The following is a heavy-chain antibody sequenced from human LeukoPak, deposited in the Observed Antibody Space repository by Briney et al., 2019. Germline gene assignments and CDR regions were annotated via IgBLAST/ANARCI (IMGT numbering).Heavy chain of an antibody. CDR3: SRTDSSCWYKDYYYYMDG. Sequence: HPGGSLRLSCAASGFTFSSYWMSWVRQAPGKGLEWVANIKQDGSEKYYLDSVKGRFTISRDNAKNSLYLQMNSLRAEDTAVYYCSRTDSSCWYKDYYYYMDGWVKDTTVTVS. CDR2: IKQDGSEK. J-gene: IGHJ6*03. CDR1: GFTFSSYW. D-gene: IGHD6-19*01. V-gene: IGHV3-7*01.